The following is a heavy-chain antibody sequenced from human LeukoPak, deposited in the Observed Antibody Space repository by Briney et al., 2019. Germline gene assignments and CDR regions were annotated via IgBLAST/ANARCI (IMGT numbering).Heavy chain of an antibody. V-gene: IGHV3-30*04. D-gene: IGHD3-22*01. CDR3: ARASYYYDSSGYAFDI. Sequence: GGSLRLSCAASGFTFSSYAMHWVRQAPGKGLGWVAVISYDGSNKYYADSVKGRFTISRDNSKNTLYLQMNSLRAEDTAVYYCARASYYYDSSGYAFDIWGQGTMVTVSS. CDR1: GFTFSSYA. CDR2: ISYDGSNK. J-gene: IGHJ3*02.